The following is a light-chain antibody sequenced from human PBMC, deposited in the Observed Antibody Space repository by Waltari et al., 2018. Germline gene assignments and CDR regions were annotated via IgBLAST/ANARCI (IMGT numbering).Light chain of an antibody. Sequence: DIRMTQSPSSLSASVGDSITITCRASQNINHYLNWYQQKPGKAPKLLIYAASTLQRGVPSRFSGSGAGTDFTLTISSLQPEDFATYYCQQSSSSPWYTFGQGTKLEI. CDR2: AAS. CDR1: QNINHY. J-gene: IGKJ2*01. V-gene: IGKV1-39*01. CDR3: QQSSSSPWYT.